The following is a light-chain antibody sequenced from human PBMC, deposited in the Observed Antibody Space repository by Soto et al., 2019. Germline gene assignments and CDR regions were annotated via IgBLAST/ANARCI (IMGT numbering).Light chain of an antibody. CDR1: QSVFYNSNNRNY. V-gene: IGKV4-1*01. CDR3: QQYYSTPFT. Sequence: DIVMTQSPDYLAVSLGERATIYCKSSQSVFYNSNNRNYLAWYQQKPAQPPKLLFYWESTRESGVPDRFSGSGSGTDFTLSISSLQAEDVAVYYCQQYYSTPFTFGPGTKVDIK. CDR2: WES. J-gene: IGKJ3*01.